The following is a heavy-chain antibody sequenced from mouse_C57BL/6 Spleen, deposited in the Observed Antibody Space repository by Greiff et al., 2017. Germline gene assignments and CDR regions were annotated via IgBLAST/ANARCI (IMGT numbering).Heavy chain of an antibody. CDR1: GYAFSSYW. CDR3: AIVYFDGSSVRYFDV. V-gene: IGHV1-80*01. Sequence: QVQLQQSGAELVKPGASVKISCKASGYAFSSYWMNWVKQRPGKGLEWIGQIYPGDGDTNYNGKFKGKATLTADKSSSTAYMKLSSLTSEDSAVXICAIVYFDGSSVRYFDVWGTGTTVTVSS. CDR2: IYPGDGDT. D-gene: IGHD1-1*01. J-gene: IGHJ1*03.